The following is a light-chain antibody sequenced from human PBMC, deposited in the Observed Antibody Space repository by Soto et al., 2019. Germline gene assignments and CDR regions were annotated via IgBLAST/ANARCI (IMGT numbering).Light chain of an antibody. Sequence: QSALTQPPSASGSSGQSVTISCTGTSSDVGDYIYVSWYQQHPGKAPKLMIYEVSKRPSGVPDRFSGSKSGNTASLTVSGLQAEDEADYYCSSYAGSNNLVFGGGTKVTVL. J-gene: IGLJ3*02. V-gene: IGLV2-8*01. CDR3: SSYAGSNNLV. CDR2: EVS. CDR1: SSDVGDYIY.